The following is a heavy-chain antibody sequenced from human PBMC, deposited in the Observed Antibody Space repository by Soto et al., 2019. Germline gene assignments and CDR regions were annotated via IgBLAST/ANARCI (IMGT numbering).Heavy chain of an antibody. CDR3: ATQDCSGAACSPPG. J-gene: IGHJ4*02. V-gene: IGHV3-23*01. CDR2: IISDTART. CDR1: GFPFGRSA. D-gene: IGHD2-15*01. Sequence: EVQLLESGGGLVQPGGSLRLSCAASGFPFGRSAMSWVRQAPGMGLEWVSTIISDTARTHYADSVKGRFTISRDSSENTMFLQMNSLRAAATAVYYCATQDCSGAACSPPGWGQGTLVTVSS.